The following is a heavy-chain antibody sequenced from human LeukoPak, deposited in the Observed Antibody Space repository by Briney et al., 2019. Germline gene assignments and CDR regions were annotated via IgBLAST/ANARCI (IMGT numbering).Heavy chain of an antibody. CDR3: ARLLWFGELSTWFDP. CDR1: GGSISSSSYY. D-gene: IGHD3-10*01. J-gene: IGHJ5*02. V-gene: IGHV4-39*02. Sequence: PSQTLSLTCIVSGGSISSSSYYWGWIRQPPGKGLEWIGSVSYSGSTYYNPSLESRVTISVDMSKNHFSLRLRSVTAADTAVYYCARLLWFGELSTWFDPWGQGTLVTVSS. CDR2: VSYSGST.